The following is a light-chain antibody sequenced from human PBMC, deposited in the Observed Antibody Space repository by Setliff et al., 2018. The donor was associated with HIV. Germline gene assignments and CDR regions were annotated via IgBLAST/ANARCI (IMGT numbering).Light chain of an antibody. Sequence: QMTQSPSSLSLSLGDRATITCRTSQGVVNQLNWYQVRPGGAPKLLIYSASTLQSGIPSRFRGSGSGTEFTLTITNLQPEDFATYYCQQSYFSWTFGPGTKVDIK. CDR3: QQSYFSWT. V-gene: IGKV1-39*01. CDR1: QGVVNQ. CDR2: SAS. J-gene: IGKJ1*01.